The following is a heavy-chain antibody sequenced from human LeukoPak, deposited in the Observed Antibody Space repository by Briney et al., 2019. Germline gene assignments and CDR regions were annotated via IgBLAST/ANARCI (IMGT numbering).Heavy chain of an antibody. CDR1: GFTFSSYS. D-gene: IGHD2-15*01. CDR2: ISSSSSYI. V-gene: IGHV3-21*04. CDR3: ARGGYCSGDNCYGGGY. J-gene: IGHJ4*02. Sequence: PGGSLRLSCAASGFTFSSYSMNWVRQAPGKGLEWVSSISSSSSYIYYADSVKGRFTISRDNAKNSLYLQMNSLRAEDTALYYCARGGYCSGDNCYGGGYWGQGTLVTVSS.